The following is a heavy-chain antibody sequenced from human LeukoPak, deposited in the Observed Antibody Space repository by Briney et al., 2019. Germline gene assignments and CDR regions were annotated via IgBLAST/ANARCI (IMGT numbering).Heavy chain of an antibody. CDR2: INWNSDSI. CDR3: AELGITMIGGV. V-gene: IGHV3-9*01. J-gene: IGHJ6*04. CDR1: GFTFDDYA. Sequence: GGSLRLSCAVSGFTFDDYAMHWVRQVPGKGLEWVSGINWNSDSIGYADSVKGRFTTSRDNAKNSLYLQMNSLRAEDTAVYYCAELGITMIGGVWGKGTTVTISS. D-gene: IGHD3-10*02.